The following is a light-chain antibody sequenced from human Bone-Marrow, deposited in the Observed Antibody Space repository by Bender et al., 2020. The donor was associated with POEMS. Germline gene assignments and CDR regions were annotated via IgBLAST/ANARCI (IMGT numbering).Light chain of an antibody. CDR2: EGT. Sequence: QSALTQPASVSGSPGQSITISCTGTNSDVGSYNVVSWYQQHPGKAPQVMIYEGTKRPSGVSNRFSGSKSGNTASLTISGLQAEDEADYYCCSYTGTSSFNWVFGGGTQLTVL. CDR3: CSYTGTSSFNWV. CDR1: NSDVGSYNV. V-gene: IGLV2-23*03. J-gene: IGLJ3*02.